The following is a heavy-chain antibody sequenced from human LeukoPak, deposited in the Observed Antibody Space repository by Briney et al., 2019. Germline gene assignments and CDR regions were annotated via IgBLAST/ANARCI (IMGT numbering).Heavy chain of an antibody. D-gene: IGHD3-9*01. CDR1: GFTFSSYG. CDR3: AKDHNYDILTGYYYH. V-gene: IGHV3-23*01. CDR2: ISGSGGST. Sequence: PSGGSLRLSCAASGFTFSSYGMSWVRQTPGKGLEWVSAISGSGGSTYYADSVKGRFTISRDNSKNTLYLQMNSLRAEDTAVYYCAKDHNYDILTGYYYHWGQGTLVTVSS. J-gene: IGHJ5*02.